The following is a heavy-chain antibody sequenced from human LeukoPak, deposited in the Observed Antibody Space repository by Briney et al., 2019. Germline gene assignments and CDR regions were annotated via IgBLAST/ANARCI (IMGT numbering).Heavy chain of an antibody. D-gene: IGHD2/OR15-2a*01. CDR3: VRIPNSANLPNWFDP. Sequence: GGSLRLSCAASGFTFTTSTMNWVRQAPGKGLEWVSSISSSSDYIYYADSVKGRFTISRDNAKNLLYLQMDSLRAEDTAVYYCVRIPNSANLPNWFDPWGQGTLVTVSS. V-gene: IGHV3-21*01. CDR1: GFTFTTST. CDR2: ISSSSDYI. J-gene: IGHJ5*02.